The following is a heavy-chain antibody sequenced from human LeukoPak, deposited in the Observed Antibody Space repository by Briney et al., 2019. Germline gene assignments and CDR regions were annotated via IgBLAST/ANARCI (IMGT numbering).Heavy chain of an antibody. CDR1: GFTFSGYW. D-gene: IGHD3-16*01. CDR3: ARAYSIDY. J-gene: IGHJ4*02. CDR2: INSDGSST. Sequence: AGGSLRLSCAASGFTFSGYWMHWVRQAPGEVLVWVSRINSDGSSTSYADSVKGRFTISRDNAKNTLYLQMNSLRAEDTAVYYCARAYSIDYWGQGTLVTVSS. V-gene: IGHV3-74*01.